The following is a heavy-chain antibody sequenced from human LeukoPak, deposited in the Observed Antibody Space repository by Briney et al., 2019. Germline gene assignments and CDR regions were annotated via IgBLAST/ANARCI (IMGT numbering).Heavy chain of an antibody. D-gene: IGHD1-26*01. Sequence: GGSLRLSCVASGFTFSSYSMRWVRQAPGKGLEWVANIKQDGSEKYYVDSVKGRFTISRDNAKNSLYLQMNSLRAEDTAVYYCARGSYGAFDIWGQGTMFTVSS. CDR3: ARGSYGAFDI. CDR2: IKQDGSEK. CDR1: GFTFSSYS. J-gene: IGHJ3*02. V-gene: IGHV3-7*01.